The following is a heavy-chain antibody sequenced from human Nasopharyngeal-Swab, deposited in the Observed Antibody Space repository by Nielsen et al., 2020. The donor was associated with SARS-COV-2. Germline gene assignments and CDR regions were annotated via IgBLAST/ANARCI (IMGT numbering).Heavy chain of an antibody. CDR1: GGSVSSGSYY. D-gene: IGHD3-10*01. J-gene: IGHJ6*03. Sequence: SETLSLTCTVSGGSVSSGSYYWSWIRQPPGKGLEWIGYIYHSGSTNYNPSLKSRVTISVDTSKNQFSLKLSSVTAADTAVYYCARLVPYYYYYMDVWGKGTTVTVSS. CDR3: ARLVPYYYYYMDV. CDR2: IYHSGST. V-gene: IGHV4-61*01.